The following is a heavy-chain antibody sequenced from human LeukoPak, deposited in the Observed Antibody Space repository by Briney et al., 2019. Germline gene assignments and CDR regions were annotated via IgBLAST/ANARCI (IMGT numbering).Heavy chain of an antibody. D-gene: IGHD2-2*01. CDR3: ARHARVAPHTNHLDF. Sequence: RSSETLSLTCTVSGDSLSSHYWSWVRQPPGKGLEWIGEIFHSGSTNYNPSLKSRVTISVDTSKNHFSLKLSPVTAADTAGYYFARHARVAPHTNHLDFLGQGTLVTVSS. CDR2: IFHSGST. V-gene: IGHV4-34*12. J-gene: IGHJ4*02. CDR1: GDSLSSHY.